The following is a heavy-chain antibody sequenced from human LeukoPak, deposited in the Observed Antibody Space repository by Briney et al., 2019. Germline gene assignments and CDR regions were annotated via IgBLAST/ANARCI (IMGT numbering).Heavy chain of an antibody. J-gene: IGHJ6*04. CDR3: AKVGSSGWNYYYYGMDV. Sequence: PGGSLRLSCVGSDNSFNSYIINWVRQAPGKGLEWVSSISASSTYTYSADSVKGRFTISRDNSKNTLYLQMNSLRAEDTAVYYCAKVGSSGWNYYYYGMDVWGKGTTVTVSS. D-gene: IGHD6-19*01. CDR2: ISASSTYT. V-gene: IGHV3-21*04. CDR1: DNSFNSYI.